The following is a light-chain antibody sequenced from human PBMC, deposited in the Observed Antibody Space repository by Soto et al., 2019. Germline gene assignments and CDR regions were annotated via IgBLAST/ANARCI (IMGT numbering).Light chain of an antibody. CDR3: QQRSNWPPWT. J-gene: IGKJ1*01. Sequence: DILLTQSPATLSHSPRQSPTLSCRASHIVSSYLAWYQQKPGQAPRLLIYDASNRATGIPARFSGSGSGTDFTLTISSLEPEDFAVYYCQQRSNWPPWTFGQGTKVDIK. V-gene: IGKV3-11*01. CDR2: DAS. CDR1: HIVSSY.